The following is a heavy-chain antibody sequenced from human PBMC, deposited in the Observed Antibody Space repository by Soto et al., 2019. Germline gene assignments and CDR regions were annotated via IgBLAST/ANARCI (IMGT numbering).Heavy chain of an antibody. CDR3: ARDPWWMAI. CDR1: GFTFSSYA. V-gene: IGHV3-30-3*01. CDR2: ISYDGSNK. Sequence: QVQLVESGGGVVQPGRSLRLSCAASGFTFSSYAMHWVRQAPGKGLEWVAVISYDGSNKYYADSVKGRFTISRDNSKNTLYQQMNSLRAEDTAVSYCARDPWWMAIWGQGTLVTVSS. D-gene: IGHD2-21*01. J-gene: IGHJ4*02.